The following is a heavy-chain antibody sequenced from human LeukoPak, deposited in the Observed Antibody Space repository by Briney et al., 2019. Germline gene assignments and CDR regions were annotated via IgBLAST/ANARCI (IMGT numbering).Heavy chain of an antibody. D-gene: IGHD6-6*01. Sequence: SETLSLTCTVSGGSISSSGYYWGWIRQPPGKGLEWIGSIYYSGSTYYNPSLKSRVTISVDTSKNQFSLKLSSVTAADTAVYYCARGRGAARPGGCFDYWGQGTLVTVSS. CDR2: IYYSGST. V-gene: IGHV4-39*01. CDR3: ARGRGAARPGGCFDY. J-gene: IGHJ4*02. CDR1: GGSISSSGYY.